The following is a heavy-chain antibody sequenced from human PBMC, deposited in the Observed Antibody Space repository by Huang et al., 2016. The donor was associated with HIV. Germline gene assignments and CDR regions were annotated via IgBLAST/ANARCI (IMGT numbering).Heavy chain of an antibody. CDR2: IYSGGTT. Sequence: EVQLVESGGGLIQPGGSLRLSCAASGFTVSTNYMTWVRQAPGKGLEGVSLIYSGGTTYYADSVKGRCTISRDDSENTLYLHMTSLRAGDTAVYYCAKEGDTGAALGYWGQGTLVTVS. J-gene: IGHJ4*02. D-gene: IGHD2-8*02. V-gene: IGHV3-53*01. CDR3: AKEGDTGAALGY. CDR1: GFTVSTNY.